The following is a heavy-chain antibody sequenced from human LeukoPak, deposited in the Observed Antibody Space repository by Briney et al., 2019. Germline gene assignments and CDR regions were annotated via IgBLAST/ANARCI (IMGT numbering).Heavy chain of an antibody. CDR1: GFTFSNAW. CDR2: IKSKTDGGTT. Sequence: GGSLRLSCAASGFTFSNAWMSWVRQAPGKGLEWVGRIKSKTDGGTTDYAAPVKGRFTISRDDSKNTLYLQMNSLKTEDTAVYYCTTDRDIVVVPAATKGKNYYYYYGMDVWGQGTTVTVSS. CDR3: TTDRDIVVVPAATKGKNYYYYYGMDV. V-gene: IGHV3-15*01. J-gene: IGHJ6*02. D-gene: IGHD2-2*01.